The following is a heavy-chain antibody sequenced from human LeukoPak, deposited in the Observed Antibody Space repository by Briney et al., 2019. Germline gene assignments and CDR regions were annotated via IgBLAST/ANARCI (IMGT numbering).Heavy chain of an antibody. D-gene: IGHD3-9*01. CDR1: GFSFSSYG. CDR3: AKEGDFHYDIVPGSYKELSVRGLYYFDH. V-gene: IGHV3-30*18. Sequence: GGSLRLSCAGSGFSFSSYGLHWVRQAPGRGLEWVALISYDGNKRYYADSVRGRFTISRDNSKNTLSLQMNSLRAEDTAVYYCAKEGDFHYDIVPGSYKELSVRGLYYFDHWGQGTLVTVSS. J-gene: IGHJ4*02. CDR2: ISYDGNKR.